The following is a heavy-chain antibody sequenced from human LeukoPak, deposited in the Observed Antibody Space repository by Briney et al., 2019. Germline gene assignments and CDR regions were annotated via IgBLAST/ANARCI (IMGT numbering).Heavy chain of an antibody. J-gene: IGHJ4*02. V-gene: IGHV3-21*05. CDR2: TRGSGSGM. CDR1: GFAFSDYS. D-gene: IGHD7-27*01. CDR3: ARDDNWGFDY. Sequence: GGSLRLSCAASGFAFSDYSMNWFRQAPGKGLEWVANTRGSGSGMGSGNYYAGAVKGRFTISRDNAKNSLYLQMNSLRAEDTAFYYCARDDNWGFDYWGQGALVTVSS.